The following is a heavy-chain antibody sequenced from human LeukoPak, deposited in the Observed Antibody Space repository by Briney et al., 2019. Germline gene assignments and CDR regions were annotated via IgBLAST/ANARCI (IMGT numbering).Heavy chain of an antibody. J-gene: IGHJ4*02. Sequence: GGSLRLSCEASRFSFSTYAMSWVRQAPGKGLEWVSAISGSGGSTYYADSVKGRFTISRDNSKNTLYLQMNSLRAEDTAVYYCAKDLAPYVVVPAATDYWGQGTLVTVSS. D-gene: IGHD2-2*01. V-gene: IGHV3-23*01. CDR3: AKDLAPYVVVPAATDY. CDR2: ISGSGGST. CDR1: RFSFSTYA.